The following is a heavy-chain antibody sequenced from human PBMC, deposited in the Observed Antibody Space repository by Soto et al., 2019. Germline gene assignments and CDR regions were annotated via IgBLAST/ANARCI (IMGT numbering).Heavy chain of an antibody. Sequence: PGGSLRLSCAASGFTFSSYAMSWVRQAPGKGLEWVSAISGSGGSTYYADSVKGRFTISRDNSKNTLYLQMNSLRAEDTAVYYCAKPRCSGGSCYYYFDYWGQGTLVTVS. J-gene: IGHJ4*02. V-gene: IGHV3-23*01. CDR3: AKPRCSGGSCYYYFDY. D-gene: IGHD2-15*01. CDR1: GFTFSSYA. CDR2: ISGSGGST.